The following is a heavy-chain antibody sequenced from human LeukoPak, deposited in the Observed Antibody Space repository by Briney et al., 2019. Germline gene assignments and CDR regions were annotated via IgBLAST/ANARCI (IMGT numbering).Heavy chain of an antibody. CDR3: ARGITIFGVVPQNWFDP. V-gene: IGHV1-8*03. J-gene: IGHJ5*02. CDR1: GYTFTSYD. Sequence: ASVKVSCKASGYTFTSYDINWVRQATGQGLEWMGWMNPNSGNTGYAQKFQGRVTITRNTSISTAYMELSSLRSDDTAVYYCARGITIFGVVPQNWFDPWGQGTLVTVSS. D-gene: IGHD3-3*01. CDR2: MNPNSGNT.